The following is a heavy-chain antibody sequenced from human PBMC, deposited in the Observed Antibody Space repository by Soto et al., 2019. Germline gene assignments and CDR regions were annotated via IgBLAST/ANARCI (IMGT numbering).Heavy chain of an antibody. CDR3: ASIAAAGSDAFDI. J-gene: IGHJ3*02. D-gene: IGHD6-13*01. Sequence: QVQLQESGPGLVKPSQTLSLTCTVSGGSISSGGYYWSWIRQHPGKGLEWIGYIYYSGSTYYNPSLKSRVTRAVDTSKNQFSLKLSSVTAADTAVYYCASIAAAGSDAFDIWGQGTMVTVSS. CDR2: IYYSGST. CDR1: GGSISSGGYY. V-gene: IGHV4-31*03.